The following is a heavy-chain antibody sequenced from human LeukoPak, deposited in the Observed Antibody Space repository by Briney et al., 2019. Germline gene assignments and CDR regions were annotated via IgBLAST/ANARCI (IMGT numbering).Heavy chain of an antibody. CDR1: GFTFINYA. V-gene: IGHV3-23*01. Sequence: PGGSLRLSCAASGFTFINYAMNWVRQAPGKGLEWVSDISSSGGSTYYADSVKGRFTISRDNSKNTLYLQMNSLRAEDTAVYYCAKSSSIQAAAVLFDYWGQGTLVTVSS. CDR3: AKSSSIQAAAVLFDY. CDR2: ISSSGGST. J-gene: IGHJ4*02. D-gene: IGHD6-13*01.